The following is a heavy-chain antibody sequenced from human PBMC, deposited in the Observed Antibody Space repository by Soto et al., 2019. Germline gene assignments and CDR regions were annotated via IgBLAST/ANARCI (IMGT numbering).Heavy chain of an antibody. D-gene: IGHD3-16*01. Sequence: QVQLQESGPGLVKPSETLSLTCTVSGGSISSYYWSWIRQPPGKGLECIGYIYYSGSTNYNPSLKSRVTISVDTSKNQFSLKLSSVTAADTAVYYCARGGLRGYFDYWGQGTLVTVSS. CDR1: GGSISSYY. CDR3: ARGGLRGYFDY. CDR2: IYYSGST. V-gene: IGHV4-59*01. J-gene: IGHJ4*02.